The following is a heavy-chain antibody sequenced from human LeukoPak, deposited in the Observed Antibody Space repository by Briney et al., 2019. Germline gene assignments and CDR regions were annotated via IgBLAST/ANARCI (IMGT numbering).Heavy chain of an antibody. CDR3: ARDLVDNSSVYYGRDNWFDP. Sequence: PGGSLRLSCAASGFTFSSYAMSWVRQAPGKGLEWVSAFSGSGGSTYYADSVKGRFTISRDNSKNTLYPQMNSLRAEDTAVYYCARDLVDNSSVYYGRDNWFDPWGQGTLVTVSS. CDR2: FSGSGGST. J-gene: IGHJ5*02. D-gene: IGHD3-22*01. V-gene: IGHV3-23*01. CDR1: GFTFSSYA.